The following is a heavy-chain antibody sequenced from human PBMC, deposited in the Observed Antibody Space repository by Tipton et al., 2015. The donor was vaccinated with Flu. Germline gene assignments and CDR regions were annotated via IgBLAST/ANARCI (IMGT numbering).Heavy chain of an antibody. J-gene: IGHJ4*02. D-gene: IGHD5-18*01. CDR1: GGSISSYY. CDR3: ARDRMRGYSYGSDFGY. V-gene: IGHV4-4*07. Sequence: LRLSCTVSGGSISSYYWSWIRQPAGKGLEWIGRIYTSGSTNYNPSLKSRVTMSVDTSKNQFSLKLSSVTAADTAVYYCARDRMRGYSYGSDFGYWGQGTLVTVSS. CDR2: IYTSGST.